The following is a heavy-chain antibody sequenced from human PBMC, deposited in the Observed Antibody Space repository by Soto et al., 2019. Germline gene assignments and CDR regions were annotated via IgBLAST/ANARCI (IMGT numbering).Heavy chain of an antibody. D-gene: IGHD2-15*01. CDR3: AKGSSGRRPYYFDY. V-gene: IGHV3-23*01. CDR1: GVTFFRYA. CDR2: ITDSGDDS. Sequence: GGSLRLSCVASGVTFFRYAMSWVRQAPGEGLDWFSAITDSGDDSYHADSVKGRFTISSDNTKNTVSLQMNSLRAEDTAVYYCAKGSSGRRPYYFDYWGQGTLVTVSS. J-gene: IGHJ4*02.